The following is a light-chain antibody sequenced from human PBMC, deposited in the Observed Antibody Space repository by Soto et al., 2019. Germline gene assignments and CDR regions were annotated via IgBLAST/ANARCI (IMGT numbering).Light chain of an antibody. Sequence: DIQMTQSPSTLSASVGDRVTITCRASQSISSWLAWYQQKPGKAPKPLIYDASSLESGVPSRFSGSGSGTEFTLTISSLQPDDFATYYCQQYSGYLWTFGQGTKVDIK. CDR1: QSISSW. CDR2: DAS. V-gene: IGKV1-5*01. CDR3: QQYSGYLWT. J-gene: IGKJ1*01.